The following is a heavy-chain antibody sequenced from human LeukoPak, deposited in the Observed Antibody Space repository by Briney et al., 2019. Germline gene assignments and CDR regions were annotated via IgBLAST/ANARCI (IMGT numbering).Heavy chain of an antibody. J-gene: IGHJ6*02. CDR3: ARGWEVGLRPKPRLNYGMDV. CDR2: MNPNSGNT. Sequence: ASVKVSCKASGYTFTGYYMHWVRQAPGQGLEWMGWMNPNSGNTGYAQKFQGRVTMTRNTSISTAYMELSSLRSEDTAVYYCARGWEVGLRPKPRLNYGMDVWGQGTTVTVSS. D-gene: IGHD4-17*01. CDR1: GYTFTGYY. V-gene: IGHV1-8*02.